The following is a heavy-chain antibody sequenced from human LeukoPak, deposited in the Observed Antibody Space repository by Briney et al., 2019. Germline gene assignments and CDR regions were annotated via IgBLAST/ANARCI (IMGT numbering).Heavy chain of an antibody. J-gene: IGHJ4*01. V-gene: IGHV3-48*03. CDR3: ASEVSSGYFVY. D-gene: IGHD3-22*01. CDR1: TFTFSSYD. Sequence: AGSLRPSCAVSTFTFSSYDMNCDRQAPGTGREWVSYISNSGENKYHADSGKGRFTTDTDNATNSMYLRMNRQKAEDKAVYERASEVSSGYFVYCGDGTL. CDR2: ISNSGENK.